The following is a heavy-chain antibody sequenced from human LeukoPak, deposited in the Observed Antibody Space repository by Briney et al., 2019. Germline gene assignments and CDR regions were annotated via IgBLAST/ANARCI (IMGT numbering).Heavy chain of an antibody. D-gene: IGHD5-12*01. CDR2: INPNSGGT. J-gene: IGHJ5*02. CDR1: GYTFTGYY. V-gene: IGHV1-2*02. CDR3: ASDLSGYEGYNWFDP. Sequence: ASVKVSCKASGYTFTGYYMHWVRQAPGQGLEWMGWINPNSGGTNYAQKFQGRVTMTRDTSISTAYMELSRLRSDDTAVYYCASDLSGYEGYNWFDPWGQGTLVTVSS.